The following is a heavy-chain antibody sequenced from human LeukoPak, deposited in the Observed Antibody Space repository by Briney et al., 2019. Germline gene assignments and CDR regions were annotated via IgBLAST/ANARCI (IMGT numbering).Heavy chain of an antibody. CDR2: INPNSGGT. CDR1: GYTFTGYY. D-gene: IGHD3-22*01. CDR3: VRGGYYYDSSGYYYFDY. V-gene: IGHV1-2*02. J-gene: IGHJ4*02. Sequence: ASVKVSCKASGYTFTGYYMHWVRQAPGQGLEWMGWINPNSGGTNYAQKFQGRVTMTRDTSISTAYMELSRLRSDDTAVYYCVRGGYYYDSSGYYYFDYWGQGTLVTVSS.